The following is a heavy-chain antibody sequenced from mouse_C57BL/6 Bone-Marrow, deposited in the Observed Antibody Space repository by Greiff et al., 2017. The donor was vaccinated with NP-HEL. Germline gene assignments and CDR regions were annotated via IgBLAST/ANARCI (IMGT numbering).Heavy chain of an antibody. V-gene: IGHV1-55*01. CDR3: ARKVDDGYYGGACFAY. J-gene: IGHJ3*01. D-gene: IGHD2-3*01. CDR2: IYPGSGST. CDR1: GYTFTSYW. Sequence: QVQLQQPGAELVKPGASVKMSCKASGYTFTSYWITWVKQRPGQGLEWIGDIYPGSGSTNYNEKFKSKATLTVDTSSSTAYMQLSSLTSEDSAVYYCARKVDDGYYGGACFAYWGQGTLVTVSA.